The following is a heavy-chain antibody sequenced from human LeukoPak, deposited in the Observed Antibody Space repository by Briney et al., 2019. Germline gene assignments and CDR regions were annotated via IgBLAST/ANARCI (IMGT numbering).Heavy chain of an antibody. V-gene: IGHV4-59*01. Sequence: PSETLSLTCTVSGGSISSYYWSWIRQPPGKGLEWIGYIYYSGSTNYNPSLKSRVTISVDTSKNQFSLKLSSVTAADTAVYYCARVRYSSGWSRAYFDYWGQGTLVTVSS. CDR1: GGSISSYY. D-gene: IGHD6-19*01. CDR3: ARVRYSSGWSRAYFDY. J-gene: IGHJ4*02. CDR2: IYYSGST.